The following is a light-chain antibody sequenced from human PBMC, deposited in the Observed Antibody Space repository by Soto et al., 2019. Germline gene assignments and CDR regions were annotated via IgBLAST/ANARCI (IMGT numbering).Light chain of an antibody. Sequence: EIVMTQSPLSLPVTPGAPASISCRSSQSLLHSNGYNYLDWYLQKPGQSPQLLIYLGSNRSSGVPARFSGSGSGTDFTLKISRVEAEDVGVYYCMQALQTPWTFGQGTKVDI. V-gene: IGKV2-28*01. CDR1: QSLLHSNGYNY. CDR3: MQALQTPWT. CDR2: LGS. J-gene: IGKJ1*01.